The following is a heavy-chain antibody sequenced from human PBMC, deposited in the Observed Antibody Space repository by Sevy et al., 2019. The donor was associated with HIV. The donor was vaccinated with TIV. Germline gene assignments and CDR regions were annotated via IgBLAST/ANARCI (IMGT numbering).Heavy chain of an antibody. D-gene: IGHD1-1*01. CDR3: ALERLTSNVAEYFHN. V-gene: IGHV3-30-3*01. CDR2: ISYDANND. Sequence: GSLRLSCAASGFTFSYFSMHWVRQAPGKGLESVATISYDANNDDYADSVKGRFTISRDNSKNALYLQMNNLRADDTAVYFCALERLTSNVAEYFHNWGQGTLVTVSS. CDR1: GFTFSYFS. J-gene: IGHJ1*01.